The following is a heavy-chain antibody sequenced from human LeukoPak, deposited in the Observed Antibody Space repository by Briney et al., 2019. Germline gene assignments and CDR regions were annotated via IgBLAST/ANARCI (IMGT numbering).Heavy chain of an antibody. D-gene: IGHD2-15*01. J-gene: IGHJ4*02. CDR3: ARAGHYCSRGSCYYGY. V-gene: IGHV3-7*01. CDR1: GFTFSSYW. Sequence: GGSLRLSCAASGFTFSSYWMTWVRQAPGKGLEWVANIKQDGSEKYYVDSVKGRFTISRDNAKNSLYLQMNSLRAEDTAVYYCARAGHYCSRGSCYYGYWGQGTLVTVSS. CDR2: IKQDGSEK.